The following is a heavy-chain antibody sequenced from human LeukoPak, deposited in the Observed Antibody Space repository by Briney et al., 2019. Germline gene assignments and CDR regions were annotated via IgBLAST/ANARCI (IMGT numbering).Heavy chain of an antibody. J-gene: IGHJ5*02. D-gene: IGHD6-13*01. CDR2: IYYSGST. CDR1: GFTFSSYA. CDR3: ARYLSAAGEGGWFDP. V-gene: IGHV4-38-2*01. Sequence: GSLRLSCAASGFTFSSYAMNWVRQAPGKGLEWIGSIYYSGSTYYNPSLKSRVTISVDTSKNQFSLKLSSVTAADTAVYYCARYLSAAGEGGWFDPWGQGTLVTVSS.